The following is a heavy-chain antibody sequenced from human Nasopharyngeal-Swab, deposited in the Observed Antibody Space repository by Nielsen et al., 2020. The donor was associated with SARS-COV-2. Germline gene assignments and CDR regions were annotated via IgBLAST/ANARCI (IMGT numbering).Heavy chain of an antibody. V-gene: IGHV1-2*02. CDR2: MNPHNGGT. CDR1: GDNITGNY. Sequence: ASLKVSCNASGDNITGNYRHWWVQATRQGLEWRRRMNPHNGGTNYEKKFQGSVTMTRDKSIITGYMELRRLRPDDTRVYYCSRRGSPRIVDALDIWGQGTMVTVSS. D-gene: IGHD2-15*01. J-gene: IGHJ3*02. CDR3: SRRGSPRIVDALDI.